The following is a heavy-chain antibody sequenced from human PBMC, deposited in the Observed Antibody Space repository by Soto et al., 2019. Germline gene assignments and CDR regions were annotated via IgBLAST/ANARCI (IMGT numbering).Heavy chain of an antibody. V-gene: IGHV3-30*18. CDR3: AKGHWGVDNQLPHPTGYFDY. CDR2: LSYDGSFK. CDR1: GFIFSSYA. D-gene: IGHD2-2*01. J-gene: IGHJ4*02. Sequence: QVQLVESGGGVVQPGRSLRLSCAASGFIFSSYAMHWVRQAPGKGLEWVAVLSYDGSFKYYADSVKGRFTISRDNSKNTLYLQMNSLRAEDTAVYYCAKGHWGVDNQLPHPTGYFDYWGQGTLVTVSS.